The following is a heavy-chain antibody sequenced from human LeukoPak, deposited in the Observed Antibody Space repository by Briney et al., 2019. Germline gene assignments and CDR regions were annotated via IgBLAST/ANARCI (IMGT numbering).Heavy chain of an antibody. D-gene: IGHD4-23*01. Sequence: MASETLSLTCTVSGGSVSNSNYCWGWIRQPPGKQLEWIGSIDYSGSPLYNPSLKSRFTISVDTSKNQFSLKLSSVTAADTAVYYCARPLDCNYGGTAFDIWGQGTMVTVSS. V-gene: IGHV4-39*01. CDR1: GGSVSNSNYC. CDR3: ARPLDCNYGGTAFDI. J-gene: IGHJ3*02. CDR2: IDYSGSP.